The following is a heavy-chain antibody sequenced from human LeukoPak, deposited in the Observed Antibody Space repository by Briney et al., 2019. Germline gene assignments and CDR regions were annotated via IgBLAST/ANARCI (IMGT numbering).Heavy chain of an antibody. Sequence: PSETLSLTCTVSGGSLSSSIYYWGWIRQPPGKGREWIGSIYYSGSTYYNPSLKSRFTISVDTSKNHFSLKLSSVTAADTAVYYCAQYYYDSRTLYWGQGTLVTVSS. J-gene: IGHJ4*02. D-gene: IGHD3-22*01. CDR3: AQYYYDSRTLY. CDR1: GGSLSSSIYY. V-gene: IGHV4-39*07. CDR2: IYYSGST.